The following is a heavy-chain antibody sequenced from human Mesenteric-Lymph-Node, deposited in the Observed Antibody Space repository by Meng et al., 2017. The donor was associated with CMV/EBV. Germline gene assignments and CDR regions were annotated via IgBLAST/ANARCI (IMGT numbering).Heavy chain of an antibody. CDR2: ISSSSGSV. CDR1: GFTFSSYS. CDR3: ARVNGGHSAYYYGLDV. V-gene: IGHV3-21*01. D-gene: IGHD4-23*01. J-gene: IGHJ6*02. Sequence: GESLKISCAASGFTFSSYSMNWVRQAPGKGLEWVSYISSSSGSVYYADSVKGRFTISRDNAKNSVYLQMNSLRAEDTAVYYCARVNGGHSAYYYGLDVWGQGTTVTVSS.